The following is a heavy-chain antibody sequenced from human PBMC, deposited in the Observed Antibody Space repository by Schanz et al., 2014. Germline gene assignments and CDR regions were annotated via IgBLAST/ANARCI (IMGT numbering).Heavy chain of an antibody. CDR3: ARLSVAGRPHVNCWYFDL. CDR2: INPNSGDT. V-gene: IGHV1-2*04. Sequence: QVQLVQSGAEVKKPGASVKVSCKASGYTTFTDYYIHWVRQAPGQGLEWMGWINPNSGDTNYAQKFQGLVTMTRDTAISTAYMEVSRLKSDDTAVYYCARLSVAGRPHVNCWYFDLWGRGTLVTVSS. D-gene: IGHD6-19*01. CDR1: GYTTFTDYY. J-gene: IGHJ2*01.